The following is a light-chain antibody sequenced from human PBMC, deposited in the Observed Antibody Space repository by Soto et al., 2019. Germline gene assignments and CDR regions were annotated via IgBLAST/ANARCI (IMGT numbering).Light chain of an antibody. CDR1: SSDVGGYNS. CDR2: GVT. CDR3: SSFTSSVTYV. Sequence: QSALTQPASVSGSPGQSITISCTGTSSDVGGYNSVSWYQQHPGKVPKLLIYGVTNRPSGVSNRFSGSKSGNTASLTISGLQAEDEADYYCSSFTSSVTYVFATGTKLTVL. J-gene: IGLJ1*01. V-gene: IGLV2-14*03.